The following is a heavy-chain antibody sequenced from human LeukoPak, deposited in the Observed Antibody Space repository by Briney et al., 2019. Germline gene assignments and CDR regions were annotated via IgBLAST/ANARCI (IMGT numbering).Heavy chain of an antibody. D-gene: IGHD3-22*01. J-gene: IGHJ4*02. CDR1: GFTFSSYA. Sequence: GGSLRLSCAASGFTFSSYAMSWVRQAPGKGLEWVSAISGSGGGAYYADPAKGRFTISRDNSKNTLHLQMNSLRAEGTAIYYCAKSRARREGSSGSIDYWGQGTLVTVSS. V-gene: IGHV3-23*01. CDR3: AKSRARREGSSGSIDY. CDR2: ISGSGGGA.